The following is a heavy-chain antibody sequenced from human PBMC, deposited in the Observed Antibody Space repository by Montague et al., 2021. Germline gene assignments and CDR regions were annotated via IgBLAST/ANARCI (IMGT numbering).Heavy chain of an antibody. CDR1: GGSIRSSSYY. Sequence: SETLSLTCTVSGGSIRSSSYYWGWIRQPPGKGLEWIGSIYYSGSTYYNPSLKSRATISVDTSKNQFSLKLSSVTAADTAVYYCASSLRGRWLQSYFDYWGQGSLVTVSS. V-gene: IGHV4-39*01. D-gene: IGHD5-24*01. CDR3: ASSLRGRWLQSYFDY. J-gene: IGHJ4*02. CDR2: IYYSGST.